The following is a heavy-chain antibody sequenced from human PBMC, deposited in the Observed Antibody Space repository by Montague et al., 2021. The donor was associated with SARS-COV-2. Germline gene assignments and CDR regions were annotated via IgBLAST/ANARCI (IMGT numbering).Heavy chain of an antibody. CDR3: ARGSLGYGYGPEGDSLDY. CDR2: IGSSDSTI. D-gene: IGHD5-18*01. Sequence: SLRLSCAASGFILSSYEMNWVRQAPGQGLEWVSYIGSSDSTIYYADSVKGRFTISRDNAKNSLYLQMNSLRAEDTAVYYCARGSLGYGYGPEGDSLDYWGQGTLVTVSS. CDR1: GFILSSYE. V-gene: IGHV3-48*03. J-gene: IGHJ4*02.